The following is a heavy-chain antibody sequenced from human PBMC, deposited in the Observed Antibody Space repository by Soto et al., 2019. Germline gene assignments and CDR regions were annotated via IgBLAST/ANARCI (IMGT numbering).Heavy chain of an antibody. J-gene: IGHJ6*03. CDR2: ISSSSSYI. CDR3: AREPQGLNYYYIDV. V-gene: IGHV3-21*01. Sequence: EVQLVESGGGLVKPGGSLRLSCAASGFTFSSYSMNWVRQAPGKGLEWVSSISSSSSYIYYADSVKGRFTISRDNAKNSLYLQMNSLRAEDTAVYYCAREPQGLNYYYIDVWGKGTTVTVSS. CDR1: GFTFSSYS.